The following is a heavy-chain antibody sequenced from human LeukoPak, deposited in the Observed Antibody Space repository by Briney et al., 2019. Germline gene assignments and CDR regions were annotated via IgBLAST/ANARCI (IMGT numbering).Heavy chain of an antibody. CDR2: IYYSGST. J-gene: IGHJ4*02. CDR3: ARDAMIVVDYFDY. V-gene: IGHV4-39*02. D-gene: IGHD3-22*01. CDR1: GGSISSSSYY. Sequence: SETLSLTCTVSGGSISSSSYYWGWIRQPPGKGLEWIGSIYYSGSTYYNPSLKSRVTISVDTSMNQFSLKLSSVTAADTAVYYCARDAMIVVDYFDYWGQGTLVTVSS.